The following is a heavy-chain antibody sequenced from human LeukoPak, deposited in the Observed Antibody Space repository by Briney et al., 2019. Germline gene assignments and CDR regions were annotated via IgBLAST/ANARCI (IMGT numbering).Heavy chain of an antibody. J-gene: IGHJ3*02. CDR3: ARPRHGYNYGAFDI. CDR2: SYSGGST. D-gene: IGHD5-24*01. V-gene: IGHV3-66*04. Sequence: GGPLRLSCAASGFTVSTKYMSWVRQAPGKGLEWVSVSYSGGSTNYADSVKGRFTISRDDSKNTVYFQMNNVRVEDTALYYCARPRHGYNYGAFDIWGQGTMVTVSS. CDR1: GFTVSTKY.